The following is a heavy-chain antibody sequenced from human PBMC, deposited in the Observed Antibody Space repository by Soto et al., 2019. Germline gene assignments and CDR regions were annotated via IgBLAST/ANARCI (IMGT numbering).Heavy chain of an antibody. J-gene: IGHJ6*02. D-gene: IGHD1-26*01. V-gene: IGHV4-4*07. Sequence: PSETLSVTGNVSVDSIGRFYWSWIRQSAEKGLEWIGRVYSTGGTAYNPALKVRVTISLDRSNNHVSLEMNSVTAADTAVYFCARDLSGTGLDIWGRGTRVTVSS. CDR3: ARDLSGTGLDI. CDR1: VDSIGRFY. CDR2: VYSTGGT.